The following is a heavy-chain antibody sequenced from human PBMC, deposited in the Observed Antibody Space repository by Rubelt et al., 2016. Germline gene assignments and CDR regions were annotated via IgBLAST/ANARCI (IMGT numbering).Heavy chain of an antibody. Sequence: EVQLVESGGGLVQPGGSLRLSCGVSGLSYSSYWMSWVRQAPGKGLDWLANIKHDGNKKNYVDSVMGRFTLSKDNAKNSLNLQMNSLGGEDTAVYYWATDSRIVGATGSADYWGQGTLVTVSS. CDR2: IKHDGNKK. J-gene: IGHJ4*02. V-gene: IGHV3-7*04. CDR3: ATDSRIVGATGSADY. D-gene: IGHD1-26*01. CDR1: GLSYSSYW.